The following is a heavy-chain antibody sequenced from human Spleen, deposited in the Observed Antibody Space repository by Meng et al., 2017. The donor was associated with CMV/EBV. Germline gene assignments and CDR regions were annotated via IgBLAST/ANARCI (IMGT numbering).Heavy chain of an antibody. V-gene: IGHV4-39*07. CDR1: SYY. Sequence: SYYWGWIRQPPGKGLEWIGSIYYSGSTYYNPSLKSRVTISVDTSKNQFSLKLSSVTAADTAVYYCARGQPGYCSSTSCSRGGYFDLWGRGTLVTVSS. D-gene: IGHD2-2*01. CDR3: ARGQPGYCSSTSCSRGGYFDL. CDR2: IYYSGST. J-gene: IGHJ2*01.